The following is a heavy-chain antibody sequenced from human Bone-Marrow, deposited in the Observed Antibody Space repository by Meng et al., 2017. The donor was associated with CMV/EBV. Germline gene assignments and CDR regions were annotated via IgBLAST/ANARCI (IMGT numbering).Heavy chain of an antibody. V-gene: IGHV3-53*01. Sequence: EVVLGESGGGLIRPGGSLRLSCAASGFTVSSNYMSWVRQAPGKGLEWVSVIYSGGSTYYADSVKGRFTISRDNSKNTLYLQMNSLRAEDTAVYYCARDSSSSLDYWGQGTLVTVSS. J-gene: IGHJ4*02. CDR1: GFTVSSNY. D-gene: IGHD6-6*01. CDR3: ARDSSSSLDY. CDR2: IYSGGST.